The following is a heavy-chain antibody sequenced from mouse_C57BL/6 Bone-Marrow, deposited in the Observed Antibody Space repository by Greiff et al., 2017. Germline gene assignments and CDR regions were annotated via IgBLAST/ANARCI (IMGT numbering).Heavy chain of an antibody. D-gene: IGHD1-1*01. V-gene: IGHV1-52*01. J-gene: IGHJ1*03. CDR2: IDPSDSEN. Sequence: VQLQQPGAELVRPGSSVKLSCKASGYTFTSYWMHWVKQRPIQGLEWIGNIDPSDSENHYNQKFKDKATLTVDKSSSTAYMQLSSLTSEDSAVYYWASPGSSLHWYFDVWGTGTTVTVSS. CDR3: ASPGSSLHWYFDV. CDR1: GYTFTSYW.